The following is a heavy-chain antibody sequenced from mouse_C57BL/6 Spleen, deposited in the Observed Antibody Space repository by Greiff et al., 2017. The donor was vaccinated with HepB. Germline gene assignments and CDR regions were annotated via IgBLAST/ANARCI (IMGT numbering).Heavy chain of an antibody. Sequence: VQLKESGGGLVKPGGSLKLSCAASGFTFSSYAMSWVRQTPEKRLEWVATISDGGSYTYYPDNVKGRFTISRDNAKNNLYLQMSHLKSEDTAMYYCARDDYGSSYDGYFDYWGQGTTLTVSS. J-gene: IGHJ2*01. CDR2: ISDGGSYT. CDR3: ARDDYGSSYDGYFDY. V-gene: IGHV5-4*01. CDR1: GFTFSSYA. D-gene: IGHD1-1*01.